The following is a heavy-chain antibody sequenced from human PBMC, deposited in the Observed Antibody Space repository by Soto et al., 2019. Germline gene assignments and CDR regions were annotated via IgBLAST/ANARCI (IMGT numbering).Heavy chain of an antibody. D-gene: IGHD6-19*01. Sequence: QVQLVQSGAEVKKPGSSVKVSCKVSGGTFNNYAISWVRQAPGQGLEWMGVIIPIFRTPTYAQRFQGRVTIIADESTSTAYMELSSLRSDDTAMYYCARDLYSSGWGGSPVDPWGQGTLVTVSS. CDR1: GGTFNNYA. CDR3: ARDLYSSGWGGSPVDP. J-gene: IGHJ5*02. V-gene: IGHV1-69*01. CDR2: IIPIFRTP.